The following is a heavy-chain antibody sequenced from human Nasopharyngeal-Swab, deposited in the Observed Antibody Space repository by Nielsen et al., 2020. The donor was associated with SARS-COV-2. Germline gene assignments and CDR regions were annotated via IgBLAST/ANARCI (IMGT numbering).Heavy chain of an antibody. CDR1: GFTFSDHI. Sequence: GESLKISCAASGFTFSDHIVNWVRQAPGKGLEWISYITPSGGATHYADSVKGRFTISRDNAKNSLYLQLNSLRDEDTAVYYCARDQDNALYDWGQGTLVTVSS. D-gene: IGHD2-15*01. CDR2: ITPSGGAT. CDR3: ARDQDNALYD. V-gene: IGHV3-48*02. J-gene: IGHJ4*02.